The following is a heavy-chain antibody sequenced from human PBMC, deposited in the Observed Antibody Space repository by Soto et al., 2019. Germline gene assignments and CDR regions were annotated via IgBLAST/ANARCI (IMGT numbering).Heavy chain of an antibody. CDR1: GFTFSSYS. V-gene: IGHV3-30-3*01. D-gene: IGHD4-4*01. CDR2: ISYDGSNK. J-gene: IGHJ4*02. CDR3: ARESDFSNYCFDY. Sequence: GGSRRISCAAPGFTFSSYSMYWVRQAPGKGLEWVAVISYDGSNKYYADSVKGRFTISRDNSKNTLYLQMNSLRAEDTAVYYCARESDFSNYCFDYWGQGTLVTVSS.